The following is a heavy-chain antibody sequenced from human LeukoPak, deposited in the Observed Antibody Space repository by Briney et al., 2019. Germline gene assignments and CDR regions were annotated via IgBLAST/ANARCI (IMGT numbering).Heavy chain of an antibody. J-gene: IGHJ5*02. Sequence: GGSLRLSCAGSGFTFRSYWMNWVRQAPGKGLEWLAIIKQDGTEKHYKGSVEGRFTISRDNAKNSLHLQMNCLRAEDTAVYYCAGGSGYLITSWGQGTLVTVSS. V-gene: IGHV3-7*01. D-gene: IGHD3-9*01. CDR2: IKQDGTEK. CDR1: GFTFRSYW. CDR3: AGGSGYLITS.